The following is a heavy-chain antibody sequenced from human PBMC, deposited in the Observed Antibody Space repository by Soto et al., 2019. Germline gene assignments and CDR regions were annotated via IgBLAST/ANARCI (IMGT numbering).Heavy chain of an antibody. D-gene: IGHD3-10*01. CDR3: ARGRASGSYYLLDY. V-gene: IGHV1-8*01. Sequence: ASVKVSGKASGNTFTSYDINWVRQATGHGLEWMGWINPNSGNIGYAQKFQGRVTMTGDTAIRTAYMEVSRLRSDDTAVYYCARGRASGSYYLLDYWGQGTLVTVSS. CDR1: GNTFTSYD. J-gene: IGHJ4*02. CDR2: INPNSGNI.